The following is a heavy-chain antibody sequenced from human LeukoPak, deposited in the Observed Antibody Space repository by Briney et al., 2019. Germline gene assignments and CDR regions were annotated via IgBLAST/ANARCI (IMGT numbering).Heavy chain of an antibody. Sequence: PSETLSLTCTVSGGSISSSSYYWSWIRQPPGKGLEWIGYISSSGTTKCNPSLKSRLTISVDTSKNQFSLKLTSVTAADTAVYYCARGQQWFDPWGQGTLVTVSS. D-gene: IGHD6-13*01. CDR2: ISSSGTT. J-gene: IGHJ5*02. CDR1: GGSISSSSYY. CDR3: ARGQQWFDP. V-gene: IGHV4-61*05.